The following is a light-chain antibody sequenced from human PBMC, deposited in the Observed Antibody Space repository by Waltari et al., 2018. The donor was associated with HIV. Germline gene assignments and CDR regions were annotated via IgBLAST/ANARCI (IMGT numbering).Light chain of an antibody. CDR3: QHRSSWPRGT. CDR1: QSISSY. Sequence: EIVLTQSPATLSLSPGERATPSCRASQSISSYLAWYQQKPGQAPRLLIYDASNRATGIPARFSGSGSATDFTLTISSLEPEDFAVYYCQHRSSWPRGTFGQGTKLEIK. J-gene: IGKJ2*01. V-gene: IGKV3-11*01. CDR2: DAS.